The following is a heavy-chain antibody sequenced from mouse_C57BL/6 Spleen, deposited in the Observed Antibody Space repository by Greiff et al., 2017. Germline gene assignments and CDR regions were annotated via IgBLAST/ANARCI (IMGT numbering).Heavy chain of an antibody. V-gene: IGHV1-78*01. CDR2: IYPRDGST. CDR1: GYTFTDHT. J-gene: IGHJ2*01. Sequence: QVQLKQSDAELVKPGASVKISCKVSGYTFTDHTIHWMKQRPEQGLEWIGYIYPRDGSTKYNEKFKGKATLPADKSSSTAYMQLSSLTSEDSAFYFCARDEIYDYDGDFDCWGQGTTLTVSS. CDR3: ARDEIYDYDGDFDC. D-gene: IGHD2-4*01.